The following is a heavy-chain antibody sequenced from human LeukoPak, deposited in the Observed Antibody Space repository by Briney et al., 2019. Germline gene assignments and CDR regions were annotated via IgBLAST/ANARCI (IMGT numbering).Heavy chain of an antibody. J-gene: IGHJ3*01. V-gene: IGHV3-7*01. D-gene: IGHD2-2*01. CDR1: GFSFSPYW. Sequence: GGSLRLSCVGSGFSFSPYWMSWVRQAPGKGLEWLANIEKHGSADYYVDSVKGRFTISRDNAKNSLSLQLDSLRVEDTAVYYCAREVPGVMVAFDLWGQGTMVTVAP. CDR2: IEKHGSAD. CDR3: AREVPGVMVAFDL.